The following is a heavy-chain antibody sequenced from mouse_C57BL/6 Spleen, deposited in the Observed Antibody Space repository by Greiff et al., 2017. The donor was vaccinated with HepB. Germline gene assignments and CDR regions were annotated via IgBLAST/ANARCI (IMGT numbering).Heavy chain of an antibody. CDR1: GFSFTSYG. D-gene: IGHD4-1*01. CDR3: ARIGTGTDLYAMDY. CDR2: IWSGGST. V-gene: IGHV2-2*01. Sequence: QVQLKQSGPGLVQPSQRLSITCTVSGFSFTSYGVHWVRQSPGKGLEWLGVIWSGGSTDYNAAFISRLSISKDNSKSQVFFKMNSLQADDTAIYYCARIGTGTDLYAMDYWGQGTSVTVSS. J-gene: IGHJ4*01.